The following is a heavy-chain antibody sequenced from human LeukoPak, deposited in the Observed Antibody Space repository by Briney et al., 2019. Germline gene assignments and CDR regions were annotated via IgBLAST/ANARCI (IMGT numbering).Heavy chain of an antibody. J-gene: IGHJ5*02. D-gene: IGHD3-22*01. V-gene: IGHV4-4*07. Sequence: SETLSLTCTVSGGSISSYYWSWIRQPAGKGLEWIGRIYSNGDTNYNPSLKSRVTISQDRTRNQFSLKLSSVTAADTAVYYCARDRRGYYDSSGYYLNWFDPWGQGTLVTVSS. CDR3: ARDRRGYYDSSGYYLNWFDP. CDR2: IYSNGDT. CDR1: GGSISSYY.